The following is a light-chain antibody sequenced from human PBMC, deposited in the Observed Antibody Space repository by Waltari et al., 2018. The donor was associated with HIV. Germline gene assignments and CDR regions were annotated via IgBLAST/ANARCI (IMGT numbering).Light chain of an antibody. CDR1: RDIGSY. CDR3: QQSYYTPRT. V-gene: IGKV1-39*01. J-gene: IGKJ1*01. CDR2: VST. Sequence: DIQMTQSPPSLTASVEDRVTISCRASRDIGSYLHWYQLRPGQAPNVLIYVSTNLQTGVPSRFTGRGSGTEFTLTISDLQPEDFVFYFCQQSYYTPRTFGQGTK.